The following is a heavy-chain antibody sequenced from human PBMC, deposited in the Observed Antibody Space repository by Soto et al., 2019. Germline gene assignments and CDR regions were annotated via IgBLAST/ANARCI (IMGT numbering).Heavy chain of an antibody. D-gene: IGHD5-12*01. V-gene: IGHV4-59*01. Sequence: SETLSLTCTVSGGSISSYYWSWIRQPPGKGLEWIGYIYYSGSTNYNPSLKSRVTISVDTSKNQFSLKLSSVTAADTAVYYCARLRSGYDSLFFDYWGQGTLVTVSS. CDR3: ARLRSGYDSLFFDY. J-gene: IGHJ4*02. CDR1: GGSISSYY. CDR2: IYYSGST.